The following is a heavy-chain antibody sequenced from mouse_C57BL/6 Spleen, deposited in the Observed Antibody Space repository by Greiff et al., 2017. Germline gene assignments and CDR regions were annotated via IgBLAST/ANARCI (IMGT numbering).Heavy chain of an antibody. CDR1: GFSLTSYG. V-gene: IGHV2-2*01. J-gene: IGHJ4*01. CDR3: ARNPMITTRDAMDY. D-gene: IGHD2-4*01. CDR2: IWSGGST. Sequence: VMLVESGPGLVQPSQSLSITCTVSGFSLTSYGVHWVRQSPGKGLEWLGVIWSGGSTDYNAAFISRLSISKDNSKSQVFFKMNSLQADDTAIYYCARNPMITTRDAMDYWGQGTSGTVSS.